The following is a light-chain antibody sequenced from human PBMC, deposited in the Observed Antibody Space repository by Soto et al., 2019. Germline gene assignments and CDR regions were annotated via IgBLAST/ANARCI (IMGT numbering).Light chain of an antibody. J-gene: IGLJ1*01. Sequence: QSALTQPASVSGSPGQSITISCTGTSSDVGGYNYVSWYQQHAGKAPKLMIYEVSNRPSGVSNRFAGSKSGNTASLTISGLQPGDEADYYCRSYTTSTAYVFGTGTKLTVL. CDR3: RSYTTSTAYV. CDR1: SSDVGGYNY. CDR2: EVS. V-gene: IGLV2-14*01.